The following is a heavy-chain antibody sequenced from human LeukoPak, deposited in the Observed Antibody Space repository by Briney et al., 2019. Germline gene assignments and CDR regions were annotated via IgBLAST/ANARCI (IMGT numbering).Heavy chain of an antibody. CDR2: ISSSSSTI. CDR1: GFTFSSYS. V-gene: IGHV3-48*02. CDR3: ARDHAYSYGFSYYFHS. D-gene: IGHD5-18*01. Sequence: GGSLRLSCAASGFTFSSYSMNWVRQAPGKGLEWVSYISSSSSTIYYADSVKGRFTISRDNAKNSLYLQMNSLRDEDTAVYYCARDHAYSYGFSYYFHSWGQGTLVTVSS. J-gene: IGHJ4*02.